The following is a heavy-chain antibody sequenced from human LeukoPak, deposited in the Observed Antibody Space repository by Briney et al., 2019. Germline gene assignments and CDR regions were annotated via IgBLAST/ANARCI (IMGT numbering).Heavy chain of an antibody. CDR1: GFTFSSYT. D-gene: IGHD2-21*02. J-gene: IGHJ4*01. V-gene: IGHV3-21*01. CDR2: IAGSSEYI. Sequence: GASLRLSCAASGFTFSSYTMNWVRQAPGKGLEWVSSIAGSSEYISYADSVKGRFTISRDNAKKSLYLQMTSLTAEDTAVYYCARDRGAYCGGDCYLGFDYWGRGTLVTVSS. CDR3: ARDRGAYCGGDCYLGFDY.